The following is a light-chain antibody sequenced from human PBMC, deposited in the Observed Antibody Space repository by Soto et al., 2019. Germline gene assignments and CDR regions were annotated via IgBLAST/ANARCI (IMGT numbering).Light chain of an antibody. J-gene: IGKJ4*01. CDR2: DAS. Sequence: MVMTQCGATLSVSPGEGATLSCKASQNVYNNLAWYQQRPGQPPRLLIYDASTRATGISARFSGSGYGTEFTLTISSLQSEDFAVYFCQQCRNWPLTFGGGTKV. CDR1: QNVYNN. CDR3: QQCRNWPLT. V-gene: IGKV3-15*01.